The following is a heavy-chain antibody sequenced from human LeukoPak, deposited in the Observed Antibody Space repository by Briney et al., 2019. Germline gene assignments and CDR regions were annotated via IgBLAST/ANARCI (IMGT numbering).Heavy chain of an antibody. D-gene: IGHD3-3*01. J-gene: IGHJ4*02. Sequence: SETLSLTCAVYGGSFSGYYWSWIRQPPGKGLEWIGEINHSGSTNYNPSLKSRVTISVDTSKNQFSLKLSSVTAADTAVYYCARVGNDFWSGYYASDYWGQGTLVTVSS. CDR3: ARVGNDFWSGYYASDY. V-gene: IGHV4-34*01. CDR1: GGSFSGYY. CDR2: INHSGST.